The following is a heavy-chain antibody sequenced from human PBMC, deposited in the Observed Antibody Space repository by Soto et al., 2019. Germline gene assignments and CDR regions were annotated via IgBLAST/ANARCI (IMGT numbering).Heavy chain of an antibody. CDR3: ARDKITGLFDY. CDR2: INHSGST. Sequence: TLSLTCTVSGGSIISGGYSWSWIRQPPGKGLEWIGYINHSGSTNYNPSLKSRVTISVDTSKNQFSLKLTSVTAADTAVYYCARDKITGLFDYWGQGTLVTVSS. D-gene: IGHD2-8*02. J-gene: IGHJ4*02. V-gene: IGHV4-30-2*01. CDR1: GGSIISGGYS.